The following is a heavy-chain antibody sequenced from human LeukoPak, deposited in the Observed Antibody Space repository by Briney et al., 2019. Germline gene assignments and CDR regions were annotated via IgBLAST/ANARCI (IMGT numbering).Heavy chain of an antibody. CDR3: VRDGEGVAISVNYWFDP. V-gene: IGHV1-8*02. D-gene: IGHD3-10*01. CDR1: GGTFSSYA. CDR2: MNPINGNT. Sequence: ASVKVSCKASGGTFSSYAISWVRQATGQGLEWMGWMNPINGNTGYAQKFQGRVTMTRDTSISTAYMELRSLRSDDTAVYYCVRDGEGVAISVNYWFDPWGQGTLVTVSS. J-gene: IGHJ5*02.